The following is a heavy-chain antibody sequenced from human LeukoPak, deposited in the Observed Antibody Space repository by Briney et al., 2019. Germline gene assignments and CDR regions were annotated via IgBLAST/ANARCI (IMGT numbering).Heavy chain of an antibody. J-gene: IGHJ3*02. CDR2: IIPIFGTA. V-gene: IGHV1-69*05. D-gene: IGHD3-22*01. CDR1: GGTFSSYA. CDR3: ARDSSGYYTSGAFDI. Sequence: SVKVSCKASGGTFSSYAISWVRQAPGQGLEWMGGIIPIFGTAKYAQKFQGRVTTTTDESTSTAYMELSSLRSEDTAVYYCARDSSGYYTSGAFDIWGQGTMVTVSS.